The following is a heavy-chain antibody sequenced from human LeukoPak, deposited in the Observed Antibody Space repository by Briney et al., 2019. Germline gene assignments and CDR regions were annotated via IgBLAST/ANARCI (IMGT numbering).Heavy chain of an antibody. Sequence: PGGSLRLSCAASGFTFSLYGMQWVRQAPGKGLQWVAFIRYDAGNEYYVDSVKGRFTISRDNSENTLYLQMNSLRTEDTAVYYCARFDYWSGFYPLDHWGQGTLVTVSS. CDR2: IRYDAGNE. CDR1: GFTFSLYG. D-gene: IGHD3-3*01. J-gene: IGHJ4*02. V-gene: IGHV3-30*02. CDR3: ARFDYWSGFYPLDH.